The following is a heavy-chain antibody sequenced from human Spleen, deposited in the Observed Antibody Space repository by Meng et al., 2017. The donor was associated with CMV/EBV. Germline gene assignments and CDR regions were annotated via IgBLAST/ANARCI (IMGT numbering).Heavy chain of an antibody. V-gene: IGHV4-34*01. CDR2: INHSGST. CDR1: GGSFSGYY. Sequence: QGQLQQWGAGLLKPSEPLSLPCAVYGGSFSGYYWSWIRQPPGKGLEWIGEINHSGSTNYNPSLKSRVTISVDTSKNQFSLKLSSVTAADTTVYCCARRPGGENDSSGYYSFDYWGQGTLVTVSS. CDR3: ARRPGGENDSSGYYSFDY. J-gene: IGHJ4*02. D-gene: IGHD3-22*01.